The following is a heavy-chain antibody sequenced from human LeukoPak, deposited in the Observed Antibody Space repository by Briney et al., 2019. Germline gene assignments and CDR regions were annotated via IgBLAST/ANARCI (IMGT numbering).Heavy chain of an antibody. CDR3: ARDLGDGYNHNWFDP. J-gene: IGHJ5*02. D-gene: IGHD5-24*01. CDR1: GGTFSSYT. V-gene: IGHV1-69*04. CDR2: IIPILGIA. Sequence: SVKVSCKASGGTFSSYTISWVRPAPGQGLEWMGRIIPILGIANYAQKFQGRVTITADKSTSTAYMELSSLRSEDTAVYYCARDLGDGYNHNWFDPWGQGTLVTVSS.